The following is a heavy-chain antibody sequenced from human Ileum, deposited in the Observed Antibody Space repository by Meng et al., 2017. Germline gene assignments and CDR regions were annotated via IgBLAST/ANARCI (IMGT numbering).Heavy chain of an antibody. J-gene: IGHJ3*02. CDR1: GGSVSSGSYY. CDR2: IYYSGST. Sequence: SETLSLTCTVSGGSVSSGSYYWSWIRQPPGKGLEWIGYIYYSGSTNYNPSLKSRVTISVDTSKNQFSLKLSSVTAADTAVYYCARDTSRYCTNGVCYTGAFDIWGRGTMVTVSS. CDR3: ARDTSRYCTNGVCYTGAFDI. V-gene: IGHV4-61*01. D-gene: IGHD2-8*01.